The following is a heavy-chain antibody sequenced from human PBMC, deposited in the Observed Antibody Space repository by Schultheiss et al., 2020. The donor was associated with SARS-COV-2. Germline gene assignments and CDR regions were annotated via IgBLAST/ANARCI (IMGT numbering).Heavy chain of an antibody. CDR2: INPSGGST. Sequence: ASVKVSCKASGYTFTSYYMHWVRQAPGQGLEWMGIINPSGGSTSYAQKFQGRVTMTRDTSTSTVYMELSSLRSEDTAVYYCARDRYYDFWSGYEYYYYYGMDVWGQGTTVTVSS. V-gene: IGHV1-46*01. CDR3: ARDRYYDFWSGYEYYYYYGMDV. J-gene: IGHJ6*02. D-gene: IGHD3-3*01. CDR1: GYTFTSYY.